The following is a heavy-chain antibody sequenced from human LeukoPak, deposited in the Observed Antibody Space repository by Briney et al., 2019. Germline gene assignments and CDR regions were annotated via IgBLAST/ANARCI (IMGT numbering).Heavy chain of an antibody. D-gene: IGHD1-26*01. Sequence: GASVKVSCKASGYTFTGYYMHWVRQAPGQGLEWMGWINPNSGGTNYAQKFQGRVTMTRDTSISTAYMELSRLRSDDTAVYYCARDSHPVGATSNNWFDPWGQGTLVTVSS. CDR1: GYTFTGYY. V-gene: IGHV1-2*02. CDR3: ARDSHPVGATSNNWFDP. J-gene: IGHJ5*02. CDR2: INPNSGGT.